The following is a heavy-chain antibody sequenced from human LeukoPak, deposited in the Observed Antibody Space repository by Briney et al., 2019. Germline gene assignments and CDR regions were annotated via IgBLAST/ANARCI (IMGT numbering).Heavy chain of an antibody. V-gene: IGHV1-46*01. D-gene: IGHD1-26*01. Sequence: ASVKVSCEASGYTFTTCIIHWVRQAPGQGLEWMGFISPSGGSTTYAQRFGDRVTVTRDTSTSTVYMEVSSLTSDDMAVYYCARGIVGSSVAFDYWDQGTLVTVSS. J-gene: IGHJ4*02. CDR2: ISPSGGST. CDR3: ARGIVGSSVAFDY. CDR1: GYTFTTCI.